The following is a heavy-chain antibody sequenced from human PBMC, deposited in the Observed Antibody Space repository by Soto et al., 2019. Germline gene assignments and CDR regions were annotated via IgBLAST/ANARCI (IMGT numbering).Heavy chain of an antibody. CDR2: ISYDGSKI. V-gene: IGHV3-30*04. Sequence: QVQVVESGGGVVQPGRSLRLSCAASGFTFSSYAMHWVRQAPGKGLEWVATISYDGSKIYYRDSVRGRFSISRDDSKRTLYLQMNSLRAEDTAVYYCAKDRDPYYYYYLMDVWGQGTTVTVSS. CDR1: GFTFSSYA. J-gene: IGHJ6*02. CDR3: AKDRDPYYYYYLMDV.